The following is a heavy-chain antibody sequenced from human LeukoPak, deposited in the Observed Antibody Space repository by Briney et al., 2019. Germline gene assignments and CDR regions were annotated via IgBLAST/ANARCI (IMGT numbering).Heavy chain of an antibody. CDR2: INPNSGGT. D-gene: IGHD1-26*01. V-gene: IGHV1-2*02. CDR1: GYTFSGHY. CDR3: ARAEGATAWFDP. Sequence: ASVKVSCKASGYTFSGHYMHWVRQAPGQGLEWMGWINPNSGGTNYAQKFQGRVTMTRDTSISTAYMELSRLRSDDTAVYYCARAEGATAWFDPWGQGTLVTVSS. J-gene: IGHJ5*02.